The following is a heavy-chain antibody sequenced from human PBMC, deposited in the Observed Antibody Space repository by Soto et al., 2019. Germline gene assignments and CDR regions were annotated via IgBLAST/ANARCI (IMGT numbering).Heavy chain of an antibody. CDR1: GFDFSRYA. Sequence: QVRLVESGGGVVQPGRSLRLSCAASGFDFSRYAMHWVRQAPGKGLEWMAVIANDGSGESYSDSVKGRFTISRDNAIDILYLQMSSLRTEGTAIYYCARGWNNPGYLDSWGLGTLVTVSS. CDR3: ARGWNNPGYLDS. V-gene: IGHV3-30*04. D-gene: IGHD1-1*01. J-gene: IGHJ4*02. CDR2: IANDGSGE.